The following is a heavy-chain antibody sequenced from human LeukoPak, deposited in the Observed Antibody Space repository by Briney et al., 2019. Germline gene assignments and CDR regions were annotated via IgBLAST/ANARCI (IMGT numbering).Heavy chain of an antibody. J-gene: IGHJ4*01. CDR2: INQDESAK. CDR3: AKLLRDVTIYDF. V-gene: IGHV3-7*01. Sequence: GGSLRLSCAASEFIFSRFWMSWVRQAPGKGLEWWASINQDESAKFYVDSVRGRFTISRDNAKTSLFLQMNSLRAEDTAFYYCAKLLRDVTIYDFWGHGALVTVS. CDR1: EFIFSRFW. D-gene: IGHD5-24*01.